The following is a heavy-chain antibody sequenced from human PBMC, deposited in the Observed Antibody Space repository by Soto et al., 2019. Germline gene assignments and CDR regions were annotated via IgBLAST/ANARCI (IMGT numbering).Heavy chain of an antibody. D-gene: IGHD6-13*01. Sequence: GGSLRLSCAASGFTFSTYGMHWVRQAPGKGLEWVAVIAYDGSSKYYAESVRGRLTISRDNSKNTLYLQMNSLRVEDTAVYHCAREHSNSWCTTSGCCRRGLDVWGQGTTVNVSS. CDR3: AREHSNSWCTTSGCCRRGLDV. J-gene: IGHJ6*02. CDR2: IAYDGSSK. V-gene: IGHV3-30-3*01. CDR1: GFTFSTYG.